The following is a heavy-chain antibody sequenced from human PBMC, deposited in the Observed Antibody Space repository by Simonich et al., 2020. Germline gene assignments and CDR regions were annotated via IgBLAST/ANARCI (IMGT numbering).Heavy chain of an antibody. Sequence: EVQLVESGGGLVLPGGALRLSCAASEFTFSSYRKNWVRQTPGKGIEWVSYISSISRTIYYAESVKGRFNISRDNAKNSLYMQMNSLRAEDTAVYYCARDSSYYAFDIWGQGTMVTVSS. J-gene: IGHJ3*02. CDR3: ARDSSYYAFDI. V-gene: IGHV3-48*01. CDR2: ISSISRTI. D-gene: IGHD5-12*01. CDR1: EFTFSSYR.